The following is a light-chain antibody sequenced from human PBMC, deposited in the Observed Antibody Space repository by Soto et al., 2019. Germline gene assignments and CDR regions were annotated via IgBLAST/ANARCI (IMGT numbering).Light chain of an antibody. CDR2: DAS. CDR1: QSVSSY. Sequence: EIVLTQSPGTLSLSPEERATLSCGASQSVSSYLAWYQQKPGQAPRLLIYDASNRATGIPARFSGSGSGTDFTITISSLEPEDIAVYYFQQRSNWLVGGGTKVEIK. CDR3: QQRSNWL. J-gene: IGKJ4*01. V-gene: IGKV3-11*01.